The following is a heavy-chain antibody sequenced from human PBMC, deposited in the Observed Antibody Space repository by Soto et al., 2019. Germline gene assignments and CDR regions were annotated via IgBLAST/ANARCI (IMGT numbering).Heavy chain of an antibody. CDR1: GGSISTYH. V-gene: IGHV4-59*08. CDR2: VYYTGST. J-gene: IGHJ4*02. Sequence: PSETLSLTCTVSGGSISTYHWSWIRQPPGKGLEWIGYVYYTGSTDYNPSLKSRVTISVDTSKNQFSLKLSSVTAADTAVYCCARHTPAISISDHWGRGTLVTVS. CDR3: ARHTPAISISDH. D-gene: IGHD2-15*01.